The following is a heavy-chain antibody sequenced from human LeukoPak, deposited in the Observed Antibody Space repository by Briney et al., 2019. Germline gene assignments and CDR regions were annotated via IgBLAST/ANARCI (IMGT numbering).Heavy chain of an antibody. J-gene: IGHJ6*02. CDR3: ARASITMIVVPEEDYYGMDV. CDR2: IYPRDGST. CDR1: GYTFTSNY. Sequence: ASVKVSCKASGYTFTSNYIHWVRQAPGQGLEWMGMIYPRDGSTSYAQKFQGRVTITADESTSTAYMELSSLRSEDTAVYYCARASITMIVVPEEDYYGMDVWGQGTTVTVSS. D-gene: IGHD3-22*01. V-gene: IGHV1-46*01.